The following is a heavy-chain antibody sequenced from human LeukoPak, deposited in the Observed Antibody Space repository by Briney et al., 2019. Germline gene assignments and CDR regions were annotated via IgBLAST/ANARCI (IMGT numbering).Heavy chain of an antibody. CDR2: INPNSGGT. CDR3: ARVRIGQQLDKYYYYAMDV. D-gene: IGHD6-13*01. V-gene: IGHV1-2*02. Sequence: ASVKVSCKASGYTFTDYYMHWVRQAPGPGLEWMGWINPNSGGTNYAQKSQGRVTMTTDTSISTAYMEVSRLRSDATAVYYCARVRIGQQLDKYYYYAMDVWGQGTTVTVSS. J-gene: IGHJ6*02. CDR1: GYTFTDYY.